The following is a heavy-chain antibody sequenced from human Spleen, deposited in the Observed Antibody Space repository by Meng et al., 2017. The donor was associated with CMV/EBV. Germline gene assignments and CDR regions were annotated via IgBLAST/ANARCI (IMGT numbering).Heavy chain of an antibody. Sequence: GESLKISCAASGFTFRNYWMTWVRQAPGKGLEWVAVISYDGSNKYYADSVKGRFTISRDNSKNTLYQQMNSLRAEDTAVYYCARGGRCSSTSCYTGMTLSYGMDVWAKGPRSPSP. J-gene: IGHJ6*02. CDR2: ISYDGSNK. CDR1: GFTFRNYW. CDR3: ARGGRCSSTSCYTGMTLSYGMDV. V-gene: IGHV3-30-3*01. D-gene: IGHD2-2*02.